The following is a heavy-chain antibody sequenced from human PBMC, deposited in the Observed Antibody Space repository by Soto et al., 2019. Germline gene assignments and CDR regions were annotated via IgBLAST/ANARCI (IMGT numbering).Heavy chain of an antibody. CDR3: EIFVPGTARFDH. CDR2: ISGSGGST. Sequence: EVQLLESGGGLVQPGGSLRLSCAASGFTFSSYAMSWVRQAPGKGLEWVSAISGSGGSTYYADSVKGRFTISRDNSKNTLYLQRNSRRAEDRAIYYCEIFVPGTARFDHWGQGNLVTVSS. D-gene: IGHD1-1*01. J-gene: IGHJ4*02. V-gene: IGHV3-23*01. CDR1: GFTFSSYA.